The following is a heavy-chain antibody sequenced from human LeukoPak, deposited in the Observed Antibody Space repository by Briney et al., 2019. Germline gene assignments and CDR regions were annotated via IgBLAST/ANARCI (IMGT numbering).Heavy chain of an antibody. V-gene: IGHV4-4*02. D-gene: IGHD6-19*01. CDR2: IYHSGST. CDR1: GGSISSDNW. Sequence: SETLSLTCAVSGGSISSDNWWSWVRQPQGKGLEWIGEIYHSGSTNYNPSLQSRVTISVDKSNNHFSLRLTSVTAADTAVYYCATNGWYCLDHWGQGALVTVSS. J-gene: IGHJ1*01. CDR3: ATNGWYCLDH.